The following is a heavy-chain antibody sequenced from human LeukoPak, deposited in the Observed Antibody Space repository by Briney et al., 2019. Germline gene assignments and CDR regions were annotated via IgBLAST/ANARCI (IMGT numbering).Heavy chain of an antibody. Sequence: SETLSLTCPVSGDSISSRTNYWGWIRQPRGKGLEWIGCIYYNGNTYYNPCLRSRVTISLDTSKHQFSLKLTSVTAAEAAVYYCGRVRKYDTAIDYWGQGTLVTVSS. V-gene: IGHV4-39*07. CDR2: IYYNGNT. CDR1: GDSISSRTNY. D-gene: IGHD3-22*01. J-gene: IGHJ4*02. CDR3: GRVRKYDTAIDY.